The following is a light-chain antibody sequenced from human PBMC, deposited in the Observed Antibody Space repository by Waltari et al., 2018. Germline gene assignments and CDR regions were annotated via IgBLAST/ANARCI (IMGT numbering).Light chain of an antibody. CDR3: SSYTRRSYWV. J-gene: IGLJ3*02. CDR1: SSDVGFYDF. CDR2: KVT. Sequence: QSALTQPRSVSGSPGQSVTISCTGTSSDVGFYDFFSCFQHPPGNAPKVMIYKVTNRPSGVSKRFSGSKSGNTASLTSSGLQAEDEADYYCSSYTRRSYWVFGGGTQLTVL. V-gene: IGLV2-14*01.